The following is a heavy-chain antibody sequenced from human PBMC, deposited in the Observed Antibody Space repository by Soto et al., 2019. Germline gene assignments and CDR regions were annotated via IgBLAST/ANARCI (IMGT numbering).Heavy chain of an antibody. V-gene: IGHV1-18*01. D-gene: IGHD3-22*01. J-gene: IGHJ4*02. CDR2: ISAYNGNT. Sequence: ASVKVSCKASGYTFTSYGISWVRQAPGQGLEWMGWISAYNGNTNYAQKLQGRVTMTTDTSTSTAYMELRSLRSDDTAVYYCASSRPYYYDSSGYYSSFDYWGQGPLVTLSS. CDR3: ASSRPYYYDSSGYYSSFDY. CDR1: GYTFTSYG.